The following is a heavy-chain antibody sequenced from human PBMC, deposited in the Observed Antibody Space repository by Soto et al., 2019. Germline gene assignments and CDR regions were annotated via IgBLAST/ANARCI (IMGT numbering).Heavy chain of an antibody. J-gene: IGHJ6*02. CDR1: GFTFSSYS. Sequence: PGGSLRLSCAASGFTFSSYSMNWVRQAPGKGLEWVSSISSSSSCIYYADSVKGRFTISRDNAKNSLYLQMNSLRAEDTAVYYCARDGTAPLLCFGELSYYYYYGMDVWGQGTTVTVS. CDR2: ISSSSSCI. D-gene: IGHD3-10*01. CDR3: ARDGTAPLLCFGELSYYYYYGMDV. V-gene: IGHV3-21*01.